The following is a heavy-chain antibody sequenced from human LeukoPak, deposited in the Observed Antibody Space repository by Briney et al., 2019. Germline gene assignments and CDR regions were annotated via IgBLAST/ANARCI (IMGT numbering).Heavy chain of an antibody. V-gene: IGHV4-39*07. D-gene: IGHD1-26*01. CDR3: ARGSVGATSYIDY. Sequence: SETLSLTCTVSGGSISSSSYYWGWIRQPPGKGLEWIGSIYYSGSTYYNPSLKSRVTISVDTSKNQFSLKLSSVTAADTAVYYCARGSVGATSYIDYWGQGTLVTVSS. CDR1: GGSISSSSYY. CDR2: IYYSGST. J-gene: IGHJ4*02.